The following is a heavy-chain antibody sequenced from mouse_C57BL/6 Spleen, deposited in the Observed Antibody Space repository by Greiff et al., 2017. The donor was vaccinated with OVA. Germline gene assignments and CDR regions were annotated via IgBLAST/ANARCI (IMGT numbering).Heavy chain of an antibody. J-gene: IGHJ4*01. Sequence: VQLQQPGAELVKPGASVKLSCKASGYTFTSYWMQWVKQRPGQGLEWIGEIDPSDSYTNYNQKLKGKATLTVDTSSSTAYMQLSSLTYEDSAVYYGRYYGSSYRYYAMDYWGQGTSVTVSS. CDR3: RYYGSSYRYYAMDY. CDR1: GYTFTSYW. D-gene: IGHD1-1*01. V-gene: IGHV1-50*01. CDR2: IDPSDSYT.